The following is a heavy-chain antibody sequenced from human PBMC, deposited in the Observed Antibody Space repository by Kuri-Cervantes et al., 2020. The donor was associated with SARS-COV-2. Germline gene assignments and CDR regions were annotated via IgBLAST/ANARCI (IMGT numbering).Heavy chain of an antibody. V-gene: IGHV4-59*12. CDR1: GGSFSGDS. J-gene: IGHJ4*02. CDR2: IYYSGST. Sequence: SETLSPTCAVDGGSFSGDSWSWIRQPPGKGLEWGGYIYYSGSTNYNPSLKSRVTISVDTSKNQFTLKLSSVTAADTAVYYCPRGYDFWSGYYTADFWGQGTLVTVSS. D-gene: IGHD3-3*01. CDR3: PRGYDFWSGYYTADF.